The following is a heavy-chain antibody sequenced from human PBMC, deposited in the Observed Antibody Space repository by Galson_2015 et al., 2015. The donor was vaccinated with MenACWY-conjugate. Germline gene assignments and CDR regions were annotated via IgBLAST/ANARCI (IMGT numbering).Heavy chain of an antibody. J-gene: IGHJ4*02. Sequence: ETLSLTCTVSGYSISSGSFWAWIRQTPGKGLEWLGTTHHSGSTYYNPSLETRVTLSLDTSKNQVSLRLKSVAAADSAVYYCARRVRRLTKPFDSWGQGLLVTVSS. V-gene: IGHV4-38-2*02. CDR1: GYSISSGSF. D-gene: IGHD3-10*01. CDR2: THHSGST. CDR3: ARRVRRLTKPFDS.